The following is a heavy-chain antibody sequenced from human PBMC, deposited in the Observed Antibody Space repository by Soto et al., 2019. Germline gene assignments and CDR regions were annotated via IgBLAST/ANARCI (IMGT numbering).Heavy chain of an antibody. CDR1: GGSISSYY. J-gene: IGHJ4*02. Sequence: PSETLSLTCTVSGGSISSYYWSWIRQPPGKGLEWIGYIYYSGSTNYNPSLKSRVTISVDTSKNQFSLRLNSVTAADTAVYYCASMGYHYGSGSYPLDYWGQGTLVTVS. V-gene: IGHV4-59*08. CDR3: ASMGYHYGSGSYPLDY. D-gene: IGHD3-10*01. CDR2: IYYSGST.